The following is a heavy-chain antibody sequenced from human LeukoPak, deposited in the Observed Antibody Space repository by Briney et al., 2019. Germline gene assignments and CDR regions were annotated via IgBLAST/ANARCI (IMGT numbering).Heavy chain of an antibody. CDR1: GFSLSRYW. V-gene: IGHV3-7*01. Sequence: GGSLRLSCAASGFSLSRYWMSWVRQAPGKGLEWVANIKNDGSEKHYVDSVKGRFTISRDNAKNSVYLQMNSLRAEDTAVYYCARVRNKIVWGQGTLVTVSS. CDR2: IKNDGSEK. D-gene: IGHD3-22*01. CDR3: ARVRNKIV. J-gene: IGHJ4*02.